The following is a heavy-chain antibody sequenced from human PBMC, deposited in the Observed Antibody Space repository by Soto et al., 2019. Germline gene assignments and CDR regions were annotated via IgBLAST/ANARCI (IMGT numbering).Heavy chain of an antibody. CDR1: GFTFSTYA. CDR3: AKKHESVQWRMGPSAYYYYIDV. V-gene: IGHV3-23*01. J-gene: IGHJ6*03. Sequence: EVQLLESGGGLVQPGGSLRLSCAASGFTFSTYAMSWVRQAPGKGLEWVSAISGSGGSTFYADSVKGRFTISRDNSKNTLYLQMNSLRAEDTAVYYCAKKHESVQWRMGPSAYYYYIDVWGKGTTVTVSS. D-gene: IGHD6-19*01. CDR2: ISGSGGST.